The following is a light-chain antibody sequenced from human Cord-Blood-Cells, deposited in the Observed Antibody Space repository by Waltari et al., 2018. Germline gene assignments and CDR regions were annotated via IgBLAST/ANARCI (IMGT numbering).Light chain of an antibody. CDR1: QDISNY. V-gene: IGKV1-33*01. Sequence: DIQMTQSTSSLSASVGDRVTITFQASQDISNYLNWYQQKPGKAPKLLIYDASNLETGVPSRFSGSGSGTDFTFTISSLQPEDIATYYCQQYDNLPYTFGQGTKLEIK. CDR2: DAS. J-gene: IGKJ2*01. CDR3: QQYDNLPYT.